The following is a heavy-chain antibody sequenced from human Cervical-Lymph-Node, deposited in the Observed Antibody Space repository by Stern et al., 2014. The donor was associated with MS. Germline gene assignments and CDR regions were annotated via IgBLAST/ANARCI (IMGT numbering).Heavy chain of an antibody. CDR3: ASGVRGYYASGEDYYGLEV. CDR2: IYHSGST. D-gene: IGHD3-10*01. J-gene: IGHJ6*02. CDR1: DGSISSGGYS. Sequence: QVQLQESGSGMVKPSQTLSLTCAVSDGSISSGGYSWSWIRQPPGKGLEWIGYIYHSGSTYYNPSLKSRVTISVDSSKNQFSLKLSSVTAADTAVYYCASGVRGYYASGEDYYGLEVWGQGTTVTVSS. V-gene: IGHV4-30-2*01.